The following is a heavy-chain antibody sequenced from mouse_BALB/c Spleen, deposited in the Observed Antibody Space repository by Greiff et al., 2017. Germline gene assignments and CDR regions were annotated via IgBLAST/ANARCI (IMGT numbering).Heavy chain of an antibody. CDR1: GYAFSSSW. CDR3: ARMASDFDY. CDR2: IYPGDGDT. J-gene: IGHJ2*01. V-gene: IGHV1-82*01. Sequence: VQLQQSGPELVKPGASVKISCKASGYAFSSSWMNWVKQRPGQGLEWIGRIYPGDGDTNYNGKFKGKATLTADKSSSTAYMQLSSLTSVDSAVYFCARMASDFDYWGQGTTLTVSS.